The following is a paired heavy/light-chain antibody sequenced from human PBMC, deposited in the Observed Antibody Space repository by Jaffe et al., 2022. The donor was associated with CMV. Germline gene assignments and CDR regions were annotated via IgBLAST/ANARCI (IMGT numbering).Light chain of an antibody. Sequence: DIQMTQSPSSLSASVGDRVSISCRASQSIGTYLNWYQHKPGRAPKLLIFAASTLQSGVPARFTGSGSGTDFTLTISSLQPEDFATYFCQQSHMIPYTFGQGTKLEIK. V-gene: IGKV1-39*01. CDR1: QSIGTY. CDR2: AAS. J-gene: IGKJ2*01. CDR3: QQSHMIPYT.
Heavy chain of an antibody. Sequence: QVQLQESGPGLAKSSETLSLTCSVSGASVTTRNYFWGWIRQPPGRGLEWIANIYYGGTTQYNPSLKSRVTISMDTSKNQFSLILSSVTAADTALYYCARVTSAWYFDYWGQGALVTVSS. D-gene: IGHD6-19*01. CDR1: GASVTTRNYF. CDR2: IYYGGTT. CDR3: ARVTSAWYFDY. V-gene: IGHV4-39*01. J-gene: IGHJ4*02.